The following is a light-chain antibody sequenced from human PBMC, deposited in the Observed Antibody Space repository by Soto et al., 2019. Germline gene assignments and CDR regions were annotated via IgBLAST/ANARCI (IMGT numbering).Light chain of an antibody. J-gene: IGKJ1*01. Sequence: EIVLTQSPGTLSLSPGERATLSCRASQSVSSSYLAWYQQKPGKAPRLLIYGASSRATGIPDRFSGSGSGTDFTLTISRLEPEDFAVYYCQQYGSSPWTVAQVTKVEIK. CDR2: GAS. CDR1: QSVSSSY. CDR3: QQYGSSPWT. V-gene: IGKV3-20*01.